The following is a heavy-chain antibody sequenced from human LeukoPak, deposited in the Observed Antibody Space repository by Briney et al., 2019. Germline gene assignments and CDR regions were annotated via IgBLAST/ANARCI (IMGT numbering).Heavy chain of an antibody. CDR3: AYGPNTSGYRDDFEI. D-gene: IGHD3-22*01. CDR2: HYWNNDK. J-gene: IGHJ3*02. V-gene: IGHV2-5*01. CDR1: GFSLSTTGVA. Sequence: SGPTLVNPTQTLTLTCTFSGFSLSTTGVAVGWIRQPPGKALDWLAVHYWNNDKSYSPSLKSRLTITKDSSKNQVVLTMTNMDPVDTATYYCAYGPNTSGYRDDFEIWGQGTMVTVSS.